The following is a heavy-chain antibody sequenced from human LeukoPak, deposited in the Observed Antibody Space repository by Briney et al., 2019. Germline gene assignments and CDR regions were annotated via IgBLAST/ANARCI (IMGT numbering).Heavy chain of an antibody. CDR2: MNPNSGNT. CDR3: ARTRAGYSYGLGYYYYMDV. D-gene: IGHD5-18*01. Sequence: ASVKVSCKASGYTFTSYDINWVRQATGQGLEWMGWMNPNSGNTGYAQKFQGRVTITRNTSISTAYMELRSLRSDDTAVYYCARTRAGYSYGLGYYYYMDVWGKGTTVTVSS. V-gene: IGHV1-8*03. CDR1: GYTFTSYD. J-gene: IGHJ6*03.